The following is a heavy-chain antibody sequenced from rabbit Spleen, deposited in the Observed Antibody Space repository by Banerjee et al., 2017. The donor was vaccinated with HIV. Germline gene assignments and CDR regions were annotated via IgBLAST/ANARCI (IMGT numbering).Heavy chain of an antibody. V-gene: IGHV1S45*01. CDR3: ARDDPINAGYAVYGFAIPFYFNL. D-gene: IGHD6-1*01. CDR2: IYAGSSGNT. J-gene: IGHJ4*01. CDR1: GFSLNSGYD. Sequence: QEQLVESGGGLVKPEGSLKLSCTASGFSLNSGYDMCWVRQAPGKGLEWIACIYAGSSGNTYSTTWAKGRFTISKASSTTVTLQMTSLTAADTATYFCARDDPINAGYAVYGFAIPFYFNLWGPGTLVTVS.